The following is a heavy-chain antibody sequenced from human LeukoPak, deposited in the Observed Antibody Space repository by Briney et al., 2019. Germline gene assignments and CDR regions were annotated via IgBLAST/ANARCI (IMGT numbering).Heavy chain of an antibody. J-gene: IGHJ4*02. CDR2: MNPNSGNT. CDR3: ARGEIIAAAGTD. Sequence: ASVKVSCKASGYTFTSYDINWVRQATGQGPEWMGWMNPNSGNTGYAQKFQGRVTMTRNTSISTAYMELSSLRSEDTAVYYCARGEIIAAAGTDWGQGTLVTVSS. D-gene: IGHD6-13*01. CDR1: GYTFTSYD. V-gene: IGHV1-8*01.